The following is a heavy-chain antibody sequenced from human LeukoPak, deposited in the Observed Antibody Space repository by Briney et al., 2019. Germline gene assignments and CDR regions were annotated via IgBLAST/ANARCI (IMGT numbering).Heavy chain of an antibody. CDR2: LYSGGST. V-gene: IGHV4-59*01. CDR1: GGSISSYY. Sequence: SETLSLTCTVSGGSISSYYWSWVRQSPGKGLEWIGFLYSGGSTKYNHSLESRVTISVDTSRNQFSLRLTSLTVADTAVYFCAKDGSGTYLNWFAPWGQGTLVTVSS. CDR3: AKDGSGTYLNWFAP. D-gene: IGHD3-10*01. J-gene: IGHJ5*02.